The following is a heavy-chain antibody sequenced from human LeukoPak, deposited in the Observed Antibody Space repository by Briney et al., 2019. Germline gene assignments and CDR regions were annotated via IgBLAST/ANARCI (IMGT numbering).Heavy chain of an antibody. CDR1: GFTFSSYS. Sequence: GGSLRLSCAASGFTFSSYSMNWVRQAPGKGLEWVSSISSSSSYIYYANSVKGRFTISRDNAKNSLYLQMNSLRAEDTAVYYCARGGLLLWFGELDYWGQGTLVTVSS. V-gene: IGHV3-21*01. J-gene: IGHJ4*02. CDR3: ARGGLLLWFGELDY. CDR2: ISSSSSYI. D-gene: IGHD3-10*01.